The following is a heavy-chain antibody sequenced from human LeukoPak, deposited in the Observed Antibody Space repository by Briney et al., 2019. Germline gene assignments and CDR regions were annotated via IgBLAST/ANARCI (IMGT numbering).Heavy chain of an antibody. V-gene: IGHV1-69*06. CDR3: ARDEPRGSGSYHSYYYYGMDV. CDR2: IIPIFGTA. D-gene: IGHD3-10*01. Sequence: GSSVKVSCKASGGTFSSYAISWVRQAPGQGLEWMGGIIPIFGTANYAQKFQGRATITADKSTCTAYMELSSLRSEDTAVYYCARDEPRGSGSYHSYYYYGMDVWGKGTTVTVSS. J-gene: IGHJ6*04. CDR1: GGTFSSYA.